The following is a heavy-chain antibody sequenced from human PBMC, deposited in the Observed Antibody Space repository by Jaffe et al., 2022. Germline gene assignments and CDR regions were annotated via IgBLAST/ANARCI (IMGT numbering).Heavy chain of an antibody. D-gene: IGHD3-10*01. CDR2: IYHSGST. Sequence: QVQLQESGPGLVKPSETLSLTCAVSGYSISSGYYWGWIRQPPGKGLEWIGSIYHSGSTYYNPSLKSRVTISVDTSKNQFSLKLSSVTAADTAVYYCASQLWFGELEVFSYWGQGTLVTVSS. J-gene: IGHJ4*02. V-gene: IGHV4-38-2*01. CDR1: GYSISSGYY. CDR3: ASQLWFGELEVFSY.